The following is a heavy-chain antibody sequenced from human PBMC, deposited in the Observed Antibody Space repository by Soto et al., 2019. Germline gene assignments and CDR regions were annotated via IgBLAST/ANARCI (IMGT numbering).Heavy chain of an antibody. J-gene: IGHJ4*02. Sequence: QVQLVESGGGLVKPGGSLRLSCAASGFNFSDYYMSWIRQAPGKGLEWVSYISSSSTYTNFADSVKGRFTISRDNAKNSLYLQMNSLPAEDTAVYYCARDRHIVVVTAIDYWGQGARVTVSS. CDR3: ARDRHIVVVTAIDY. V-gene: IGHV3-11*05. CDR1: GFNFSDYY. D-gene: IGHD2-21*02. CDR2: ISSSSTYT.